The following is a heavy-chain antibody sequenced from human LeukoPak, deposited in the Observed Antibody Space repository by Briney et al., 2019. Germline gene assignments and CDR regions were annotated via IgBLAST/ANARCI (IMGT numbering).Heavy chain of an antibody. CDR2: IFYTGST. D-gene: IGHD3-22*01. Sequence: SETLSLTCTVSGGSISRSNFYWGWSRQPPGKGLEWIGSIFYTGSTYYNPSLKSPVTISVDTSKNQFSLKLSSVTAADTAVYYCAGDVAPYDSSGYYYLGGTHFDYWGQGTLDTVSS. CDR1: GGSISRSNFY. J-gene: IGHJ4*02. V-gene: IGHV4-39*07. CDR3: AGDVAPYDSSGYYYLGGTHFDY.